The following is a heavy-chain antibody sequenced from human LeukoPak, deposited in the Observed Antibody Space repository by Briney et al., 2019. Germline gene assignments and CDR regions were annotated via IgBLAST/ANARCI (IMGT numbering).Heavy chain of an antibody. CDR1: GYTFTGYY. V-gene: IGHV1-2*02. CDR3: ARGLRWSYYYDSSGYYLDY. CDR2: INPNSGGT. Sequence: VKVSCKASGYTFTGYYMHWVRQAPGQGLEWMGWINPNSGGTNYAQKFQGRVTMTRDTSISTAYMELSRLRSDDTAVYYCARGLRWSYYYDSSGYYLDYWGQGTLVTVSS. J-gene: IGHJ4*02. D-gene: IGHD3-22*01.